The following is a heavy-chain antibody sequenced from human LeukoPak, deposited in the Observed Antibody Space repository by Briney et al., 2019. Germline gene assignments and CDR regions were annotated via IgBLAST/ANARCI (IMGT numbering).Heavy chain of an antibody. CDR3: ARQTKGGITMVRGVLSYAFGI. CDR1: GYSITSYW. CDR2: IYPGDSDT. Sequence: GESLKISCKGSGYSITSYWIGWVRQMPGKGLECMGIIYPGDSDTRYSPSFQGQVTISADKSISTAYLQWSSLKASDTAMYYCARQTKGGITMVRGVLSYAFGIWGQGTMVTVSS. D-gene: IGHD3-10*01. V-gene: IGHV5-51*01. J-gene: IGHJ3*02.